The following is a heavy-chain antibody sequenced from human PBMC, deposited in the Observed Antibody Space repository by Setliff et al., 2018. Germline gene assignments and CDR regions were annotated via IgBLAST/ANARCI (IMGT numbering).Heavy chain of an antibody. CDR2: IYIGGSA. Sequence: SETLSLTCTVSGGSISSYYWSWIRQPAGKGLEWIGHIYIGGSANYNPSLKSRVTMSIDTSKNQFSLKVSSVTAADTAVYYCARDDMRTWIQLWPTSNYFDYWGQGTLVTVSS. D-gene: IGHD5-18*01. CDR3: ARDDMRTWIQLWPTSNYFDY. CDR1: GGSISSYY. V-gene: IGHV4-4*07. J-gene: IGHJ4*02.